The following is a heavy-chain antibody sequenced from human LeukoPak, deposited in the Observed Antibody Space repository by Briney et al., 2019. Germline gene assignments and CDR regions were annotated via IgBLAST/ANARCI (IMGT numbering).Heavy chain of an antibody. CDR2: IYHSGST. CDR3: ARPSRAAAGWFDP. J-gene: IGHJ5*02. V-gene: IGHV4-30-2*01. Sequence: SQTLPLTCTVSAGSISSGGYYWSWIRQPPGQGLEWIGYIYHSGSTYYNPSLKSRVTISVDRSKNQFSLKLSSVTAADTAVYYCARPSRAAAGWFDPWGQGTLVTVSS. CDR1: AGSISSGGYY. D-gene: IGHD6-13*01.